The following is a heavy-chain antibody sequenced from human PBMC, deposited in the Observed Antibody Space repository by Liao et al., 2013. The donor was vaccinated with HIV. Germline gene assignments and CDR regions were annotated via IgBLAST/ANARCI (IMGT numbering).Heavy chain of an antibody. Sequence: QVQLQESGPGLVKPSQTLSLTCTVSGGSISSGYYSWTWIRQPPGKALEWIGYIYQGGTTYYAPSLKSRVSMSIDKSKNQFSLGLASVTAADTAVYFCARASGGFFFDSWGQGALVTVSS. V-gene: IGHV4-30-2*01. J-gene: IGHJ4*02. CDR3: ARASGGFFFDS. CDR2: IYQGGTT. D-gene: IGHD3-16*01. CDR1: GGSISSGYYS.